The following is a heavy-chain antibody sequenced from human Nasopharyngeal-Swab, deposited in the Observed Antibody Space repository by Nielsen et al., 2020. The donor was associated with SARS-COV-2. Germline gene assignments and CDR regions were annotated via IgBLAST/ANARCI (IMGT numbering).Heavy chain of an antibody. CDR2: ISNGGSII. Sequence: GESLKISCAASGFPFSDYSMNWVRQAPGKGLEWVSYISNGGSIIYYADSVKGRFTISRDNAGTSLSLQMNSLRTEDTALYYCAKDTETGEGIYLWEGGMDVWGQGTTVTVSS. J-gene: IGHJ6*02. CDR3: AKDTETGEGIYLWEGGMDV. D-gene: IGHD5-18*01. CDR1: GFPFSDYS. V-gene: IGHV3-48*04.